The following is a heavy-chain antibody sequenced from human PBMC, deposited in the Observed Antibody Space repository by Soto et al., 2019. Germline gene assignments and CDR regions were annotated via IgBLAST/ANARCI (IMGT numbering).Heavy chain of an antibody. CDR1: GFTFSSYW. CDR2: IKQDGSEK. J-gene: IGHJ6*02. Sequence: PVGSLRLSCAASGFTFSSYWMSWVRQAPGKGLEWVANIKQDGSEKYYVDSVKGRFTISRDNAKNSLYLQMNSLRAEDTAVYYCARDPYFDWPHGIFDYYGMDVWGQGTTVTVSS. D-gene: IGHD3-9*01. V-gene: IGHV3-7*01. CDR3: ARDPYFDWPHGIFDYYGMDV.